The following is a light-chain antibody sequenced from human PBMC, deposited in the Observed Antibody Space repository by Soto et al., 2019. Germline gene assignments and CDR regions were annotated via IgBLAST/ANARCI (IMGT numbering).Light chain of an antibody. V-gene: IGKV1-5*03. CDR2: KAS. J-gene: IGKJ4*01. CDR3: QPHANYPFT. CDR1: RTIGSW. Sequence: DIQMTQSPSTLSASIGDRVTITCRASRTIGSWLAWYQQKAGKAPNLLIYKASTLETGVPSRFSGSASGTEFTLNISSLQPDDFATYYCQPHANYPFTFCGGTKVAI.